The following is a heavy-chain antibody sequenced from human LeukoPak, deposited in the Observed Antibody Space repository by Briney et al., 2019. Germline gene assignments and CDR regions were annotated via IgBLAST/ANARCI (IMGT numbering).Heavy chain of an antibody. Sequence: SETLSLTCAVYGGSFSGYYWSWIRQPPGKGLEWIGEINHSGSTNYNPSLKSRVTISVDTSKNQFSLKLSSVTAADTAVYYCARDLFSSSPGDYWGQGTLVTVSS. J-gene: IGHJ4*02. CDR1: GGSFSGYY. D-gene: IGHD6-6*01. CDR3: ARDLFSSSPGDY. CDR2: INHSGST. V-gene: IGHV4-34*01.